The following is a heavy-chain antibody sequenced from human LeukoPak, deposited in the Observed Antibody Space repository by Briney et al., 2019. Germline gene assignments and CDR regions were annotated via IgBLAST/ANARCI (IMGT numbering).Heavy chain of an antibody. CDR2: IYYSGST. CDR1: GGSISSNSYY. V-gene: IGHV4-39*07. J-gene: IGHJ5*02. CDR3: ARVRCTGGSCYPNWFDP. D-gene: IGHD2-15*01. Sequence: SETLSLTCAVSGGSISSNSYYWGWIRQPPGKGLEWIGSIYYSGSTYYNPSLKSRVTISVDPSKNQFSLRLTSVTAADTAMYYCARVRCTGGSCYPNWFDPWGQGTLVIVSS.